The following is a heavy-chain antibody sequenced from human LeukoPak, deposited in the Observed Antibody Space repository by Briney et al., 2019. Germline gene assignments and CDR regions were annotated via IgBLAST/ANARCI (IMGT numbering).Heavy chain of an antibody. CDR3: AKGYCSSTSSYAPWDY. CDR1: GYTFTSYA. CDR2: INAGNGNT. J-gene: IGHJ4*02. V-gene: IGHV1-3*01. D-gene: IGHD2-2*01. Sequence: ASVKVSCKASGYTFTSYAMHWVRQAPGQRLEWMGWINAGNGNTKYSQKFQGRVTITRDTSASTAYMELSSLRSEDTAVYYCAKGYCSSTSSYAPWDYWGQGTLVTVSS.